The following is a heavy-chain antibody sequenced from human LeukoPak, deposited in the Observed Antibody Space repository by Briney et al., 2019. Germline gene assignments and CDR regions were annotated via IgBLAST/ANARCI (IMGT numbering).Heavy chain of an antibody. CDR3: AKDNYDSSGYSPIDY. Sequence: PGGSLRLSCAASGFTFSSYAMSWVRQAPGKGLEWVSAISGSGGSTYYADSVKGRFTISRDNSKNTLYLQMNSLRAEDTAVYYCAKDNYDSSGYSPIDYWGQGTLVTVSS. CDR2: ISGSGGST. J-gene: IGHJ4*02. CDR1: GFTFSSYA. D-gene: IGHD3-22*01. V-gene: IGHV3-23*01.